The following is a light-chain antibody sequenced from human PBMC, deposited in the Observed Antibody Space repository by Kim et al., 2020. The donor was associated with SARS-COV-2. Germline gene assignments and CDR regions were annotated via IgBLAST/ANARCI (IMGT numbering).Light chain of an antibody. Sequence: LSPGDRATLSCRASQSVSSSYVAWYQQKPGQAPRLLIYGASSRATGIPDRFSGSGSGTDFTLTISRLEPEDFAVYYCQQYGSSPHTFGQGTKLEI. CDR1: QSVSSSY. CDR3: QQYGSSPHT. J-gene: IGKJ2*01. CDR2: GAS. V-gene: IGKV3-20*01.